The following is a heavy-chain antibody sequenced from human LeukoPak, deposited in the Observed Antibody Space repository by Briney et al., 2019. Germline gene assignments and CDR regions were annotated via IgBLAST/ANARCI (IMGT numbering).Heavy chain of an antibody. V-gene: IGHV4-59*08. CDR2: IHNGGST. CDR1: GGSITNYH. CDR3: ARHLSRSYFDCVYFQD. D-gene: IGHD1-26*01. Sequence: SETLPQTLTVSGGSITNYHRRWIRQPPGKGLEWIGYIHNGGSTNHDPSLRSRVTISVDTSKNQLSLQPFSVTAADTAVYYCARHLSRSYFDCVYFQDWGKG. J-gene: IGHJ1*01.